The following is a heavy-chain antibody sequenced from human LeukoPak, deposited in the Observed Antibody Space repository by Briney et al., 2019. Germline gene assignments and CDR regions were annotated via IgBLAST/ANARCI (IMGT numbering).Heavy chain of an antibody. D-gene: IGHD3-16*01. Sequence: RGFLRLSCAASGFTFSSYSMNWVCQAPGKGLEWVSYISGSSSTIYYVDSVKGRFTSSRDNAKNSLYLQMNSLRDEDTAVYYCARDGIWVDYWGQRTLVTVSS. V-gene: IGHV3-48*02. J-gene: IGHJ4*02. CDR1: GFTFSSYS. CDR2: ISGSSSTI. CDR3: ARDGIWVDY.